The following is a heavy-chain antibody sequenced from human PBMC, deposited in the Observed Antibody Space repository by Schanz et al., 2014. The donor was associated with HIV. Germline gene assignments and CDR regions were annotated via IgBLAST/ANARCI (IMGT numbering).Heavy chain of an antibody. CDR2: INPNSGDT. CDR1: GYTFTNYF. CDR3: ARQLAAAGTSVCDY. V-gene: IGHV1-2*02. D-gene: IGHD6-13*01. J-gene: IGHJ4*02. Sequence: QVQLVQSGAEVKKPGASVKVSCKASGYTFTNYFIHWVRQAPGQGLEWMGWINPNSGDTDYAQKLQGRVTMTRDTSISTAYMELSRLRSDDTAVYYCARQLAAAGTSVCDYWGQGTLVTVSS.